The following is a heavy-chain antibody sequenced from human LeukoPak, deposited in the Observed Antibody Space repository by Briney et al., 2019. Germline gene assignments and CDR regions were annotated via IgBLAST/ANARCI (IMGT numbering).Heavy chain of an antibody. D-gene: IGHD5-12*01. CDR2: ISYDGSNK. J-gene: IGHJ4*02. Sequence: GGSLRLSCAASGFTFSSYGMHWVRQAPGKGLEWVAVISYDGSNKYYADSAKGRFTISRDNSKNTLYVQMNSLRAEDTAVYYCAKDRGYDLGPDYWGQGTLVTVSS. CDR1: GFTFSSYG. CDR3: AKDRGYDLGPDY. V-gene: IGHV3-30*18.